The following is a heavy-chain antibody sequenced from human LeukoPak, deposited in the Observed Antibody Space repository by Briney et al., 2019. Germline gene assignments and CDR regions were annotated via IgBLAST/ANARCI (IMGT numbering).Heavy chain of an antibody. V-gene: IGHV3-74*01. J-gene: IGHJ4*02. Sequence: GGSLRLSCVDSGFTFSNYWMYWVRQAPGKGLVWVSRINTDGSITNYADSVRGRFTISRDNAKNTLYLQMNSLRAEDTAVYYCARDRRGIAVAGPDYWGQGTLVTVSS. CDR1: GFTFSNYW. CDR3: ARDRRGIAVAGPDY. CDR2: INTDGSIT. D-gene: IGHD6-19*01.